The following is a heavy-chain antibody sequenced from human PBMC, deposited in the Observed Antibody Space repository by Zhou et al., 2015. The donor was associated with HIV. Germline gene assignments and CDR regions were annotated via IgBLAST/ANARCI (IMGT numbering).Heavy chain of an antibody. Sequence: QVQLVQSGAEVKKPGASVKVSCKASGYTFTSYYMHWVRQAPGQGLEWMGIINPSGGSTSYAQKFQGRVTMTRDTSTSTVYMELSSLRSEDTAVYYCARGIYDSSGYYYDLPHWGQGTLVTVSS. CDR2: INPSGGST. D-gene: IGHD3-22*01. V-gene: IGHV1-46*01. J-gene: IGHJ4*02. CDR1: GYTFTSYY. CDR3: ARGIYDSSGYYYDLPH.